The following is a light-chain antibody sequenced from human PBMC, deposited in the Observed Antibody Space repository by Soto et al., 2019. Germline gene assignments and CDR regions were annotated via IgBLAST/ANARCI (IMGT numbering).Light chain of an antibody. CDR2: DAS. CDR3: CSYAGSFTWV. V-gene: IGLV2-11*01. J-gene: IGLJ3*02. Sequence: QSVLAQPRSVSGSPGQSVTISCTGTTGDVGTYNFVSWYQHHPGKAPKLMIYDASKRPSGVPDRFSASKSGNTASLTISGLQAEDEADYYCCSYAGSFTWVFGRGTKVTVL. CDR1: TGDVGTYNF.